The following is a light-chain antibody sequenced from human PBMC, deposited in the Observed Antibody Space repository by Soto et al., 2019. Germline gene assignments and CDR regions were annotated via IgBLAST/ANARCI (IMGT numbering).Light chain of an antibody. CDR1: HNINEN. CDR2: DVS. J-gene: IGKJ3*01. Sequence: IVMTQSPATLSVSPGERATLSCRASHNINENLAWYQQKPGQAPRLLIYDVSNRATGIPARFSGSGSGTDFTLTISSLEPEDFAVYYCQQRSNWPRFTFGPGTKVDIK. CDR3: QQRSNWPRFT. V-gene: IGKV3-11*01.